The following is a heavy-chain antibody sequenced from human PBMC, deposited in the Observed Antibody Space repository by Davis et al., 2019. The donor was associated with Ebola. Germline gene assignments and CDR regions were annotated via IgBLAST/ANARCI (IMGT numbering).Heavy chain of an antibody. V-gene: IGHV1-18*01. D-gene: IGHD4-17*01. J-gene: IGHJ6*02. CDR2: ISAYNGNT. CDR3: AREGRHDYGDIRVQRHGMGV. CDR1: GYTFTSYG. Sequence: ASVKVSCKASGYTFTSYGISWVRQAPGQGLEWMGWISAYNGNTNYAQKLQGRVTMTTDTSTSTAYMELRSLRSDDTAVYYCAREGRHDYGDIRVQRHGMGVWGQGTTVTVSS.